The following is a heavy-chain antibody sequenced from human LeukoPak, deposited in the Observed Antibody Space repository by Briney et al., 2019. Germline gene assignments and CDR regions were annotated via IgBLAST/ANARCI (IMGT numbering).Heavy chain of an antibody. CDR3: ARNNGMDV. CDR2: VNRDGSET. Sequence: GGSLRLSCAASGFALSSHWMTWVRQVPGRGPEWVANVNRDGSETYYLDSVKGRFTISKDNAKNSLYLQMNSLRAENTALYHCARNNGMDVWGQGTTVIVSS. J-gene: IGHJ6*02. V-gene: IGHV3-7*03. CDR1: GFALSSHW.